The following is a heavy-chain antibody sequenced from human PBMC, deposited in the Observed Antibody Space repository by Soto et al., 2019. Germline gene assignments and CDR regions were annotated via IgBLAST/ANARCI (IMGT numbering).Heavy chain of an antibody. CDR3: ARVERGTATTVVDAFDI. CDR2: MSHSGGT. CDR1: GGFVSSGSYY. J-gene: IGHJ3*02. V-gene: IGHV4-34*01. Sequence: QVQLQQWGAGLLKPSETLSLTCAVYGGFVSSGSYYWSWIRQPPGKGLEWIGEMSHSGGTHFNPSLKSRVTISVDTSKNQFSLKMISVTAADTALYYCARVERGTATTVVDAFDIWGPGTMVTVSS. D-gene: IGHD1-1*01.